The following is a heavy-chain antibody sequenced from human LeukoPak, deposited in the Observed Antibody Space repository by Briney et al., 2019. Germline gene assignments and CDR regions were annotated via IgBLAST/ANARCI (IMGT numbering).Heavy chain of an antibody. J-gene: IGHJ4*02. CDR1: GGSISSSNW. CDR3: ARTAKYYYGSETYYFFDY. CDR2: IYHSGST. D-gene: IGHD3-10*01. Sequence: SETLSLTCAVSGGSISSSNWWSWVRQPPGKGLEWIGEIYHSGSTNYNPSLKSRLTISVDKSKNQFSLKLYSVTAADTAVYYCARTAKYYYGSETYYFFDYWGQGTLVTVSS. V-gene: IGHV4-4*02.